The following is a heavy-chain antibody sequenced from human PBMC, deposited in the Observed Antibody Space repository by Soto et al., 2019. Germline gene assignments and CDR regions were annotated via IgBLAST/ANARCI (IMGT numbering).Heavy chain of an antibody. CDR3: ARVGPAHYYDSSGYYSPLDY. CDR2: INAGNGNT. CDR1: GYTFTSYA. V-gene: IGHV1-3*01. J-gene: IGHJ4*02. Sequence: ASVKVSCKASGYTFTSYAIHWVRQAPGQRLEWMGWINAGNGNTKYSQNFKGRVTITRDTSTSTAYMELSSLRSEDTAVYYCARVGPAHYYDSSGYYSPLDYWGQGTLVTVSS. D-gene: IGHD3-22*01.